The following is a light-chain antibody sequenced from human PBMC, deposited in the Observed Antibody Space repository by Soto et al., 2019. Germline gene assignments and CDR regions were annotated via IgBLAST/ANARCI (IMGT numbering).Light chain of an antibody. CDR2: TAS. CDR1: QSISTW. CDR3: QHDNRYSPYT. Sequence: DIQMTQFPSTLSASIGGRVTITCRARQSISTWLAWYPQKAGKAPKLLIYTASSLETGVPSRFSGSGSGTEFTLPISSLQPADFATDSYQHDNRYSPYTFGQG. V-gene: IGKV1-5*03. J-gene: IGKJ2*01.